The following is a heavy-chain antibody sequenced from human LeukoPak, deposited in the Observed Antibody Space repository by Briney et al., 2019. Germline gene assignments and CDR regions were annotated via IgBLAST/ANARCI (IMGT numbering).Heavy chain of an antibody. V-gene: IGHV3-23*01. D-gene: IGHD5-18*01. J-gene: IGHJ4*02. CDR3: AKDWIQFNRVFDCFDS. CDR1: GFPFETNA. Sequence: GGSLRLSCATSGFPFETNAMSWVRQAPGKGLEWVATIGNTEAFYADSVTGRFTISRDNPNNTVNLQMNRLRVEDTAIYYCAKDWIQFNRVFDCFDSWGQGTLVTVSS. CDR2: IGNTEA.